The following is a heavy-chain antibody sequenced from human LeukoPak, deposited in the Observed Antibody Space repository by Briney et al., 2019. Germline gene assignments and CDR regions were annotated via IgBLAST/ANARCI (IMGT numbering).Heavy chain of an antibody. CDR1: GFTVSSNY. Sequence: GGSLRLSCAAPGFTVSSNYMSWVRQAPGKGLEWVSVIYSGGSTYYADSVKGRFTISRDNSKNTLYLQMNSLRAEDTAVYYCARAGNSGYIVYWGQGTLVTVSS. D-gene: IGHD3-22*01. CDR2: IYSGGST. V-gene: IGHV3-53*01. J-gene: IGHJ4*02. CDR3: ARAGNSGYIVY.